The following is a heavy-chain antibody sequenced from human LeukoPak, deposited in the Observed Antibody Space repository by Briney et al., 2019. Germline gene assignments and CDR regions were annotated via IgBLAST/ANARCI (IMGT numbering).Heavy chain of an antibody. V-gene: IGHV4-34*01. CDR2: INHSGST. Sequence: SETLSLTCAVYGGSFSGYYWSWIRQPPGKGLEWIGEINHSGSTNYNPSLKSRVTISVDTSKNQFSLKLSSVTAADTAVYYCARLSYDSSGYYLYDYWGQGTLVTVSS. CDR3: ARLSYDSSGYYLYDY. D-gene: IGHD3-22*01. CDR1: GGSFSGYY. J-gene: IGHJ4*02.